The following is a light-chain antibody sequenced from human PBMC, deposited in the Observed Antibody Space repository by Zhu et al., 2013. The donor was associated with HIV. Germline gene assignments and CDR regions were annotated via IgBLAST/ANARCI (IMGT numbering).Light chain of an antibody. CDR3: QQRSNWPRYS. CDR2: DAS. Sequence: ETVLTQSPATLSLSPGERATLSCRASQSVSSYLAWYQQKPGQAPRLLIYDASNRATGIPARFSGSGSGTDFTLTISSLEPEDFAVYYCQQRSNWPRYSFGQGTKLEIK. J-gene: IGKJ2*03. CDR1: QSVSSY. V-gene: IGKV3-11*01.